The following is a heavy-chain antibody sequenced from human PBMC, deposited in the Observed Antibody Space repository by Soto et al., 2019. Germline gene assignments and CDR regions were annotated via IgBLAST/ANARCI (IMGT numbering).Heavy chain of an antibody. J-gene: IGHJ5*02. CDR1: GGSISSYY. D-gene: IGHD5-18*01. Sequence: QVQLQESGPGLVKPSETLSLTCTVSGGSISSYYWSWIRQPAGKGLEWIGRIYTSGSTNYNPSLKRRVTMSVDTSKNQFSLKLSSVTAADTAVYYCARTNVDTAMVTFDPWGQGTLVTVSS. CDR2: IYTSGST. CDR3: ARTNVDTAMVTFDP. V-gene: IGHV4-4*07.